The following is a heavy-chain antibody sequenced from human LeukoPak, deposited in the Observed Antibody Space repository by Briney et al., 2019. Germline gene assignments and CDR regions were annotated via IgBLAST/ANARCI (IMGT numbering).Heavy chain of an antibody. CDR1: GYTFTSYG. Sequence: ASVKVSCKASGYTFTSYGISWVRQAPGQGLEWMGWISAYNGHTNYAQKLQGRVTMTTDTSTSTAYMELKSPRSDDTAVYYCARDGLYGSGSHSWFDPWGQGTLVTVSS. V-gene: IGHV1-18*04. CDR2: ISAYNGHT. D-gene: IGHD3-10*01. CDR3: ARDGLYGSGSHSWFDP. J-gene: IGHJ5*02.